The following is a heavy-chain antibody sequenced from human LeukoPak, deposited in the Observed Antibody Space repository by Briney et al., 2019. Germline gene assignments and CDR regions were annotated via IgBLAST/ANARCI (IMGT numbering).Heavy chain of an antibody. CDR1: GFTFSTYG. CDR3: ARENSSGRDY. V-gene: IGHV3-30*02. D-gene: IGHD6-19*01. CDR2: IRYDGSNK. J-gene: IGHJ4*02. Sequence: GGSLRLSCAASGFTFSTYGMHWVRQAPGKGLEWVAFIRYDGSNKYYADSVKGRFTISRDNAKNSLYLQMNSLRAEDTAVYYCARENSSGRDYWGQGTLVTVSS.